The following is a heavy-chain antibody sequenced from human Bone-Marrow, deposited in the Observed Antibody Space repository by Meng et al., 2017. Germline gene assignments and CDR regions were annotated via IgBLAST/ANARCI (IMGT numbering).Heavy chain of an antibody. CDR2: VYWNDDK. CDR3: SHGGYPGCAFDI. CDR1: GFSLSTSGGG. V-gene: IGHV2-5*01. J-gene: IGHJ3*02. Sequence: SGPTLVKPTQTLTLTCTFSGFSLSTSGGGVGWIRQPPGKALEWLAFVYWNDDKRYSPSLKSRLTITKDTSKNQVVLTIINMDPVDTATYYCSHGGYPGCAFDIWGQGTMVTVSS. D-gene: IGHD5-18*01.